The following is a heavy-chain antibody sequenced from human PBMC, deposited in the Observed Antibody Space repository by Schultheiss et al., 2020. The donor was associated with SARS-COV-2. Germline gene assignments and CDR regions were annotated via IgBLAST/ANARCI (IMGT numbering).Heavy chain of an antibody. CDR2: IYYSGST. CDR1: GGSISSGGYY. J-gene: IGHJ1*01. Sequence: SETLSLTCTVSGGSISSGGYYWSWIRQPPGKGLEWIGYIYYSGSTNYNPSLKSRVTISVDTSKNQFSLKLSSVTAADTAVYYCARGSYSSSWYWYFQHWGQGAVVTVAS. D-gene: IGHD6-13*01. CDR3: ARGSYSSSWYWYFQH. V-gene: IGHV4-61*08.